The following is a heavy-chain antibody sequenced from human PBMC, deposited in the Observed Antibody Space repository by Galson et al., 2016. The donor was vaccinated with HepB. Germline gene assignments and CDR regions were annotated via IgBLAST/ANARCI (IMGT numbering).Heavy chain of an antibody. D-gene: IGHD3-10*01. V-gene: IGHV1-2*02. Sequence: SVKVSCKASGYTFTDYYIHWVRQAPGQGLEWMGWINPSSGGTKYVQKFRGRVTMTGDTSINTAYMELTRVRSDDTAVYYCSRHHQRSGSGSYHSDFDYWGQGTLGTVAS. J-gene: IGHJ4*02. CDR2: INPSSGGT. CDR3: SRHHQRSGSGSYHSDFDY. CDR1: GYTFTDYY.